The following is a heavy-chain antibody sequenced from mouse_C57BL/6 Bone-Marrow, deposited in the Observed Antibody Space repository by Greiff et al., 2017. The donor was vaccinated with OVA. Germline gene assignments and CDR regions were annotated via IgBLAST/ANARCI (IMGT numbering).Heavy chain of an antibody. Sequence: QVQLQQSGAELVRPGSSVKLSCKASGYTFTSYWMHWVKQRPIQGLEWIGNIDPSDSETHYNQKFKDKATLTVDKSSSTAYMQLSSLTSEDSAVYYCARRGGSSYDYFDYWGQGTTLTVSS. V-gene: IGHV1-52*01. D-gene: IGHD1-1*01. CDR3: ARRGGSSYDYFDY. J-gene: IGHJ2*01. CDR2: IDPSDSET. CDR1: GYTFTSYW.